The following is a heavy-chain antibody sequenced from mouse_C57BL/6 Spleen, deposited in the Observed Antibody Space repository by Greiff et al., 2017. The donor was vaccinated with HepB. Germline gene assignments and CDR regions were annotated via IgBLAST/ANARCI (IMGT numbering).Heavy chain of an antibody. J-gene: IGHJ1*03. D-gene: IGHD1-1*01. CDR1: GYTFTSYW. Sequence: QVQLQQPGAELVRPGSSVKLSCKASGYTFTSYWMVWVKQRPGQGLEWIGNIYPSDSETHYNQKFKDKATLTVDKSSSTAYMQLSSLTSEDSAVYYCARGSYYYGSSSYWYFDVWGTGTTVTVSS. CDR2: IYPSDSET. CDR3: ARGSYYYGSSSYWYFDV. V-gene: IGHV1-61*01.